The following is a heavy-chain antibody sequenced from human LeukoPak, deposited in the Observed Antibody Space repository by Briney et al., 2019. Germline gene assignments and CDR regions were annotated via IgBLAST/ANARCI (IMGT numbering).Heavy chain of an antibody. D-gene: IGHD3-10*01. CDR2: INHSGST. J-gene: IGHJ4*02. V-gene: IGHV4-34*01. Sequence: SETLSLTCAVYGGSFSGYYWSWIRQPPGKGLEWIGEINHSGSTNYNPSLQSRVTISVDTSKNQFSLKLSSVTAADTAVYYCARVGYYGSGSYFSIDYWGQGTLVTVSS. CDR1: GGSFSGYY. CDR3: ARVGYYGSGSYFSIDY.